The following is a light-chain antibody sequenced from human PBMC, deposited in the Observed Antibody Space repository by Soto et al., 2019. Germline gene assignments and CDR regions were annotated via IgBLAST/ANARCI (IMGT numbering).Light chain of an antibody. V-gene: IGLV2-8*01. CDR3: SSYAGSDNFEV. CDR1: RSDVGDYIY. J-gene: IGLJ2*01. Sequence: QSALTQPPSASGSPGQSVTISCTGTRSDVGDYIYVSWYQQHPGKAPKLLIYEVTKRPSGVPDRFSGSKSANTASLTVSGLQAEDEADYYCSSYAGSDNFEVFGGGTKLTVL. CDR2: EVT.